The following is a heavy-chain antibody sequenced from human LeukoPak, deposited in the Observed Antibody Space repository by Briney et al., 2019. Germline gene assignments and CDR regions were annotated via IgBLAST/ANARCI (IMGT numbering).Heavy chain of an antibody. CDR2: IFSSGGT. D-gene: IGHD2-2*01. J-gene: IGHJ2*01. CDR1: GASISRYY. Sequence: SETLSLTCIVSGASISRYYWSWFRQPPGKGLECIGYIFSSGGTKYNPSLESRLTISVDTSRDQVSLSLTSMTPADTAVYYCARKSTAAAASHLWGRGTLVTVSS. V-gene: IGHV4-59*01. CDR3: ARKSTAAAASHL.